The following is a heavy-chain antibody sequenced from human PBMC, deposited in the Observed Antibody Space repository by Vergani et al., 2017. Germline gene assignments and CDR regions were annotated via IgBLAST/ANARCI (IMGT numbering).Heavy chain of an antibody. D-gene: IGHD3-9*01. V-gene: IGHV3-23*01. CDR2: ISGGGGSI. J-gene: IGHJ6*02. CDR1: GFTFSSSA. Sequence: EVLLMESGGGLVQPGGSLRLSCAASGFTFSSSAMSWVRQAPGKGLEWVSSISGGGGSIYYADSVKDRFTISRDNSKNTLYLQINTLRAEDTAVYHCARETDTGSSVSYNYYAMDVWGQGTTVSVSS. CDR3: ARETDTGSSVSYNYYAMDV.